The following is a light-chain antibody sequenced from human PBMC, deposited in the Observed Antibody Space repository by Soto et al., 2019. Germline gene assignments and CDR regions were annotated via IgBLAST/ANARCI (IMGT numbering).Light chain of an antibody. J-gene: IGKJ1*01. CDR2: GAS. Sequence: EIVLTQSPGTLSLSPGEIATLSCRASQNVDSNYLAWYQQKPGQAPRIIIFGASGRATGIPDRFSGSGSGTDFTLTISRLEPEDFAVYYCQQYGSLSWTFGQGTKVDI. CDR1: QNVDSNY. CDR3: QQYGSLSWT. V-gene: IGKV3-20*01.